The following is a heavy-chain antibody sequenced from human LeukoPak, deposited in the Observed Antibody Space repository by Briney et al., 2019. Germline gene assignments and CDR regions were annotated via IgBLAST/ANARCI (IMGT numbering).Heavy chain of an antibody. D-gene: IGHD5-24*01. CDR1: GYSLTTYY. J-gene: IGHJ5*02. V-gene: IGHV1-46*01. CDR2: INPSGGST. CDR3: ARVIGDDYNSWFDP. Sequence: ASVKVSCKASGYSLTTYYLHWVRQAPGQGPEWMGIINPSGGSTSYAQKFQDRVATTRDTSTSTVFMELSSLRSEDTAVYYCARVIGDDYNSWFDPWGQGTLVTVSS.